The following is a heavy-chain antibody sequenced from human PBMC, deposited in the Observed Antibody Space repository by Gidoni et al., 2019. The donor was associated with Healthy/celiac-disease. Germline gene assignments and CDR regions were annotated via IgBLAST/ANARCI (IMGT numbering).Heavy chain of an antibody. J-gene: IGHJ3*02. Sequence: QLQLQESGPGLVKPSETLSLTCTVSGGSISSSSYYWGWIRQPPGKGLEWIGSIYYSGSTYYNPSLKSRVTISVDTSKNQFSLKLSSVTAADTAVYYCARQVVGATIIAFDIWGQGTMVTVSS. CDR2: IYYSGST. CDR3: ARQVVGATIIAFDI. CDR1: GGSISSSSYY. D-gene: IGHD1-26*01. V-gene: IGHV4-39*01.